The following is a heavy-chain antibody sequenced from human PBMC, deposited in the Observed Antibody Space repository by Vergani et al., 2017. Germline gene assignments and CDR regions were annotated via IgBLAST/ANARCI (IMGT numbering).Heavy chain of an antibody. V-gene: IGHV3-15*01. CDR1: GFTFSNAW. CDR3: TTDPYDYDYVWGSYRVDY. J-gene: IGHJ4*02. D-gene: IGHD3-16*02. CDR2: SKSKTDGGTT. Sequence: EVQLVESGGGLVKPGGSLRLSCAASGFTFSNAWMSWVRQAPGTGLEWVGRSKSKTDGGTTDYAAPVKCRFKISRDESKNTLYLQMNSLKTEDTAVYYCTTDPYDYDYVWGSYRVDYWGQGTLVTVSS.